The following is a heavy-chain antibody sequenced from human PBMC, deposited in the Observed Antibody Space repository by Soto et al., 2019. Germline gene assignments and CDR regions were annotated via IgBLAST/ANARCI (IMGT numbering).Heavy chain of an antibody. J-gene: IGHJ5*02. D-gene: IGHD2-8*01. Sequence: PSETLSLTCAVYGGSFSGYYWSWIRQPPGKGLEWIGEINHSGSTNYNPSLKSRVTISVDTSKNQFSLKLSSVTAADTAVYYCARVIKGVYAIAGNWFDPWGQGTLVTVSS. CDR1: GGSFSGYY. V-gene: IGHV4-34*01. CDR2: INHSGST. CDR3: ARVIKGVYAIAGNWFDP.